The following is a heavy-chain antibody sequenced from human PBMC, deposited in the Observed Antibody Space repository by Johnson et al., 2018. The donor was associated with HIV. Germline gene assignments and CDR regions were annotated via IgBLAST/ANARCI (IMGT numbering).Heavy chain of an antibody. J-gene: IGHJ3*02. Sequence: VQLVESGGGVVQPGRSLRLSCAASGFTFSSYAMHWVRQAPGKGLEWVAVISYDGSNKYYADSVKGRFTISRDNSKNTLYLQMNSLRAEDTAVYYWAKDGAKYYYDSSGYRDAFDIWGQGTMVTVSS. CDR3: AKDGAKYYYDSSGYRDAFDI. CDR1: GFTFSSYA. V-gene: IGHV3-30-3*01. D-gene: IGHD3-22*01. CDR2: ISYDGSNK.